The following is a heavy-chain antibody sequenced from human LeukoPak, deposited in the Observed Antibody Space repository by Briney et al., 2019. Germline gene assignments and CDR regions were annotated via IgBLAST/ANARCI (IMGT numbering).Heavy chain of an antibody. CDR1: AFTFSSYA. Sequence: GGSLRLSCAASAFTFSSYAMHWVRQAPGKGLEWVAVISYDGSNKYCADSVKGRFTISRDNSKNTLYLQMNSLRAEDTAVYYCAKPAQLWSQYYFDYWGQGTLVTVSS. D-gene: IGHD5-18*01. V-gene: IGHV3-30*04. CDR2: ISYDGSNK. J-gene: IGHJ4*02. CDR3: AKPAQLWSQYYFDY.